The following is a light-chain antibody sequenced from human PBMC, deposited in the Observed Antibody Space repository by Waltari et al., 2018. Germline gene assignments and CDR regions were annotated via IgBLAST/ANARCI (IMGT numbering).Light chain of an antibody. CDR2: DAS. Sequence: DIEMTQSPSSLSASVGDRVTITCQASQDISNYLNWYQQKPGKAPKLLIFDASNLETGVQSRFSGSGSGTDFTFTISSLQPEDIATYYCQQYDALRTFGPGTKVEI. CDR1: QDISNY. J-gene: IGKJ3*01. CDR3: QQYDALRT. V-gene: IGKV1-33*01.